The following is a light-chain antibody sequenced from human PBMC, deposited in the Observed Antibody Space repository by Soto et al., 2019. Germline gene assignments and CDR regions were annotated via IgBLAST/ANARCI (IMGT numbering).Light chain of an antibody. V-gene: IGLV1-47*01. CDR3: AAWDDSLSGGV. Sequence: QSVLTQPPSASGTPGQRVTISCSGSSSNIGSNYVYWYQHLPGTAPKLLMYKNNQRPSGIPDRISGSKSGTSASLAISGLRSEDEADYYCAAWDDSLSGGVFGGGTKLTVL. J-gene: IGLJ3*02. CDR1: SSNIGSNY. CDR2: KNN.